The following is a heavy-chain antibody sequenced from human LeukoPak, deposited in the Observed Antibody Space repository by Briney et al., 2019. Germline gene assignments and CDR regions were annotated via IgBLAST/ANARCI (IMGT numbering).Heavy chain of an antibody. J-gene: IGHJ4*02. V-gene: IGHV3-53*01. CDR1: GFTVSSNY. D-gene: IGHD6-13*01. CDR3: ARGKGDSSSIGVYYFDY. Sequence: GGSLRLSCAASGFTVSSNYMSWVRQAPGKGLEWVSVIYSGGSTYYADSVKGRFTISRDNSKNTLYLQMNSLRAEDTAVYYCARGKGDSSSIGVYYFDYWGQGTLVTVSS. CDR2: IYSGGST.